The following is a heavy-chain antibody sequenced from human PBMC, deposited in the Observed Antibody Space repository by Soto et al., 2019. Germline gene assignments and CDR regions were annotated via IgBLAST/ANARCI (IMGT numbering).Heavy chain of an antibody. V-gene: IGHV4-34*01. CDR2: INHSGST. D-gene: IGHD3-22*01. CDR1: GGSFSGYY. CDR3: ARKYYYDSSGYYPRTYYFDY. J-gene: IGHJ4*02. Sequence: PSETLSLTCAVYGGSFSGYYWSWIRQPPGKGLEWIGEINHSGSTNYNPSLKSRVTISVDTSKNQFSLKLSSVTAADTAVYYCARKYYYDSSGYYPRTYYFDYWGQGTLVTVSS.